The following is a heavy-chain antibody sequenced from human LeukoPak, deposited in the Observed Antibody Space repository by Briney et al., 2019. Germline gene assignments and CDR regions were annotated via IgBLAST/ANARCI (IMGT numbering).Heavy chain of an antibody. CDR1: GFTFSSYS. Sequence: GGSLRLSCAASGFTFSSYSMNWVRQAPGKGLEWVSYISSSSSTIYYADSVKGRFTISRDNAKNSLYLQMNSLRAEDTAVYYCARDRQSNRYAYYYYVMDVWGQGTTVTVSS. D-gene: IGHD2/OR15-2a*01. CDR3: ARDRQSNRYAYYYYVMDV. J-gene: IGHJ6*02. CDR2: ISSSSSTI. V-gene: IGHV3-48*01.